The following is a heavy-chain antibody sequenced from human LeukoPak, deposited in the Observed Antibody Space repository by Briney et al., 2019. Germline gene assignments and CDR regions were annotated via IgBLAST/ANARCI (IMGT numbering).Heavy chain of an antibody. J-gene: IGHJ6*02. CDR2: MSYSGSS. Sequence: SETLSLTCTVSGGSITTYYWSWIRQPPGMGLEWIAYMSYSGSSDYNPSLRSRVTISLDTSKNQFSLRLTSVTAADTAVYYCARRGAARPGGSYSMDVWGQGTTVTVS. CDR1: GGSITTYY. V-gene: IGHV4-59*01. CDR3: ARRGAARPGGSYSMDV. D-gene: IGHD6-6*01.